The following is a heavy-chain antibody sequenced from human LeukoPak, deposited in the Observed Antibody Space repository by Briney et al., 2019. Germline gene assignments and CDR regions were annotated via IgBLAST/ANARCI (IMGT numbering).Heavy chain of an antibody. D-gene: IGHD3-16*02. Sequence: PGGSLRLSCAASGFTFSSYAMNWVRQAPGKGLEWVSAISGTGDSTYYADSVKGRFTISRDNSKNTLYLQMNSLRAEETAVYYGGKRGGGVIAYGYFDYWGQGTLVTVSS. J-gene: IGHJ4*02. V-gene: IGHV3-23*01. CDR3: GKRGGGVIAYGYFDY. CDR2: ISGTGDST. CDR1: GFTFSSYA.